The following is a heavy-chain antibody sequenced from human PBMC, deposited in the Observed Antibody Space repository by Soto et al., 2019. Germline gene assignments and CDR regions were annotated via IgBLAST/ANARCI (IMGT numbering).Heavy chain of an antibody. J-gene: IGHJ5*02. V-gene: IGHV1-8*01. CDR1: GYSFTRHD. CDR3: ARGADNDYSNWFDP. D-gene: IGHD4-17*01. Sequence: QVQLVQSGAEVRKPGASVRVSCKATGYSFTRHDLNWLRQAAGQGLEWMGWMNPNSGNAVYAQKFQGRVTMTRNTSITTAYIEVTSLKSEDTAVYFCARGADNDYSNWFDPWGQGTLVTVSS. CDR2: MNPNSGNA.